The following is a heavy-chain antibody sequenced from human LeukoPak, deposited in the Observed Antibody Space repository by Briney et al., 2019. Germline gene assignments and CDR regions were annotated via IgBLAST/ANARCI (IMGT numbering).Heavy chain of an antibody. V-gene: IGHV3-30*02. D-gene: IGHD5-12*01. CDR2: IWYGGSNT. J-gene: IGHJ3*02. Sequence: PGGSLRLSCAASGFTFSTYGMHWVRQAPGRGLEWVAVIWYGGSNTYYADSVKGRFTISRDNSKNTLYLQMNSLRAEDTAVYYCAKLAKGDDAFDIWGQGTMVTVSS. CDR3: AKLAKGDDAFDI. CDR1: GFTFSTYG.